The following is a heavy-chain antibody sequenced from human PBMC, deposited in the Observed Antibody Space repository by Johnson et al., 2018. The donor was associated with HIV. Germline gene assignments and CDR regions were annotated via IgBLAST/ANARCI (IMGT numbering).Heavy chain of an antibody. D-gene: IGHD3-10*01. V-gene: IGHV3-48*04. CDR3: ARVMVQGDAFDI. CDR1: GFIFSSSW. J-gene: IGHJ3*02. Sequence: VQLVESGGDLVKPGGSLRLSCAASGFIFSSSWLHWVRQTPGKGLEWVSGASGSGSTIYYADSVKGRFTISRDNAKNSLYLQMNSLRAEDTAVYYCARVMVQGDAFDIWGQGTMVTVSS. CDR2: SGSGSTI.